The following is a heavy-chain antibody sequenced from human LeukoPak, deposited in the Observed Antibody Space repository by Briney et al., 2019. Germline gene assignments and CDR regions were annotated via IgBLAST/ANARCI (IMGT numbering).Heavy chain of an antibody. CDR1: GFPFSSYA. CDR2: ISASGGST. D-gene: IGHD3-10*01. V-gene: IGHV3-23*01. Sequence: PGGSLRLSCAASGFPFSSYAMSWVRQAPGKGLEWVSGISASGGSTYYPDSVEDRFTTSRDNSKSTLYLQINSLRDEDTAVYYCAKSGSKLSAQYYFDYWGQGTLVMVSS. CDR3: AKSGSKLSAQYYFDY. J-gene: IGHJ4*02.